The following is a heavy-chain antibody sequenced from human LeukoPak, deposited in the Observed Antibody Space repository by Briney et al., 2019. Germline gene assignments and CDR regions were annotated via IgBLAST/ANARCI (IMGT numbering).Heavy chain of an antibody. Sequence: PSETLSLTCTVSGGSISSYYWSWIRQPPGKGLEWIGYIYYSGSTNYNPSLKSRVTISVDTSKNQFSLKLSSVTAADTAVYYCARQNIVVVPAAMVLDYYMDVWGKGTTVTISS. CDR3: ARQNIVVVPAAMVLDYYMDV. D-gene: IGHD2-2*01. CDR2: IYYSGST. CDR1: GGSISSYY. V-gene: IGHV4-59*01. J-gene: IGHJ6*03.